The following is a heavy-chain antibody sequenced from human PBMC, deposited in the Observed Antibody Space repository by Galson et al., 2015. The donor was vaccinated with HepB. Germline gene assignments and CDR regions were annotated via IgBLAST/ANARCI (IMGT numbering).Heavy chain of an antibody. CDR2: IIPIFGTA. CDR1: GGTFSSYA. J-gene: IGHJ4*02. Sequence: SVKVSCKASGGTFSSYAISWVRQAPGQGLEWMGGIIPIFGTANYAQKFQGRVTITADESTSTAYMELSSLRSEDTAVCYCASRATYCSSTSCDDYWGQGTLVTVSS. CDR3: ASRATYCSSTSCDDY. V-gene: IGHV1-69*13. D-gene: IGHD2-2*01.